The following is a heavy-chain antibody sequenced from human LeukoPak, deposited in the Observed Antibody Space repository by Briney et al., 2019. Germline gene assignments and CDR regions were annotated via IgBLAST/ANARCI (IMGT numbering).Heavy chain of an antibody. D-gene: IGHD6-19*01. CDR2: ISGSGGST. V-gene: IGHV3-23*01. Sequence: GGSLRLSCAASGFTFSSYAMSWVRQAPGKGLEWVSAISGSGGSTYYADSVKGRFTISRDNSKNTLYLQMNSLRAEDTAVYYCAKVMSGWYLGYYFDYWGQGTLVTVSS. CDR3: AKVMSGWYLGYYFDY. J-gene: IGHJ4*02. CDR1: GFTFSSYA.